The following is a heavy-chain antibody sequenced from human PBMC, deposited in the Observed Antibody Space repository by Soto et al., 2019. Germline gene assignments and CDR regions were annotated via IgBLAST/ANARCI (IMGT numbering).Heavy chain of an antibody. CDR1: GFTFSSYW. V-gene: IGHV3-74*01. Sequence: EVQLVESGGGLVQPGGSLRLSCAASGFTFSSYWMYWVRQAPGKGLEWVSHMNNDGSYTIYAESVKGRFTFSRDNAKNTLYLPMNSLRAEDTAVYYCVRGGYMHACDLWGQGTMVTVSS. CDR2: MNNDGSYT. CDR3: VRGGYMHACDL. D-gene: IGHD6-13*01. J-gene: IGHJ3*01.